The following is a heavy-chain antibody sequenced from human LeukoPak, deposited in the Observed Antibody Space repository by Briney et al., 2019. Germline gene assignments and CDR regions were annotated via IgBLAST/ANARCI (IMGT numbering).Heavy chain of an antibody. V-gene: IGHV3-21*01. D-gene: IGHD3-10*01. CDR3: ARESVLLWFGELFQDYFDY. CDR2: ISSSSSYI. Sequence: GGSLRLSCAASGFTFSSYSMNWVRQAPGKGLEWVSSISSSSSYIYYADSVKGRFTISRDNAKNSLYLQMNSLRAEDTAVYYCARESVLLWFGELFQDYFDYWGQGTLVTVSS. J-gene: IGHJ4*02. CDR1: GFTFSSYS.